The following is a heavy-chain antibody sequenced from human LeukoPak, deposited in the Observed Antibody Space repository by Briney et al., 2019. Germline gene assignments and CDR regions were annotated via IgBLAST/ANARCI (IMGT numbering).Heavy chain of an antibody. J-gene: IGHJ5*02. CDR1: GGSFSGYY. CDR2: IYYSGST. CDR3: ARAVSSINWFDP. D-gene: IGHD2-8*01. V-gene: IGHV4-30-4*08. Sequence: SETLSLTCAVYGGSFSGYYWSWIRQPPGKGLEWIGYIYYSGSTYYNPSLKSRVTISVDTSKNQFSLKLSSVTAADTAVYYCARAVSSINWFDPWGQGTLVTVSS.